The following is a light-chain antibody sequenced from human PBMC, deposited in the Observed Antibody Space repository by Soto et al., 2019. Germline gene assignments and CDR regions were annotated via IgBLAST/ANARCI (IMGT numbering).Light chain of an antibody. V-gene: IGLV2-11*01. J-gene: IGLJ3*02. Sequence: QSALTQPRSVSGSPGQSVTISCTGTSNDVGAYNYVSWYQQHPGKAPKLMIYDVTKWPSGVPDRFSGSKSGNTASLTISGLQAEDEADYYCCSYASAYTWVFGGGTKLTVL. CDR1: SNDVGAYNY. CDR2: DVT. CDR3: CSYASAYTWV.